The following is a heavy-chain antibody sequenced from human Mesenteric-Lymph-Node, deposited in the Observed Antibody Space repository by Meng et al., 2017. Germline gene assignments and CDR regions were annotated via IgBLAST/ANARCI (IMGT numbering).Heavy chain of an antibody. D-gene: IGHD3-16*01. CDR3: ARDWPWGFDY. J-gene: IGHJ4*02. Sequence: QLQVVQGGAEVQKPGSSVKVSCKSSGGTFSSYAISWGRQAPGQGLEWMGGIIPIFGTANYAQKFQGRVTITADKSTSTAYMELSSLRSEDTAAYYCARDWPWGFDYWGQGTLVTVSS. CDR2: IIPIFGTA. CDR1: GGTFSSYA. V-gene: IGHV1-69*06.